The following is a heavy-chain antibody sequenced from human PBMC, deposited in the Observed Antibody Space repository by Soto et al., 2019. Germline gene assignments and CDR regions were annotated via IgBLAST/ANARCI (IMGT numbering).Heavy chain of an antibody. CDR1: GYTFTNYA. CDR2: ISATGGST. V-gene: IGHV3-23*01. CDR3: AKDRLAGNFDY. Sequence: QSGGSLRLSCAACGYTFTNYAMNGVRQAPGKGLEWVATISATGGSTYYADSVKGRFTISRDNSKNTLYLQMNGLRVEDTAVYYCAKDRLAGNFDYWGQGTQVTVSS. J-gene: IGHJ4*02.